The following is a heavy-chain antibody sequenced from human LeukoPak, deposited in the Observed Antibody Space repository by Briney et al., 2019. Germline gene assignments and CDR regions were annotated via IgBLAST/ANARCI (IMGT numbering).Heavy chain of an antibody. Sequence: PGGSLRLSCAASGFTFSSYAMSWVRQAPGKGLEWVSAISGSGGSTYYADSVKGRSTISRDNSKNTLYLQMNSLRAEDTAVYYCAKGDCSGGSCPTGFDYWGQGTLVTVSS. V-gene: IGHV3-23*01. J-gene: IGHJ4*02. CDR1: GFTFSSYA. D-gene: IGHD2-15*01. CDR3: AKGDCSGGSCPTGFDY. CDR2: ISGSGGST.